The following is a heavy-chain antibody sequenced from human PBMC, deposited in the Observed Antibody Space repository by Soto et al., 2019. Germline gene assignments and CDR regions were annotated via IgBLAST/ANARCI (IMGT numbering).Heavy chain of an antibody. CDR3: AKVAFWWELSFDY. D-gene: IGHD1-26*01. V-gene: IGHV3-30*18. Sequence: GGSLRLSCAASGFTFSSYGMHWVRQAPGKGLEWVAVISYDGSNKYYADSVKGRFTISRDNSKNTLYLQMNSLRAEDTAVYYCAKVAFWWELSFDYWGQGTLVTVSS. J-gene: IGHJ4*02. CDR2: ISYDGSNK. CDR1: GFTFSSYG.